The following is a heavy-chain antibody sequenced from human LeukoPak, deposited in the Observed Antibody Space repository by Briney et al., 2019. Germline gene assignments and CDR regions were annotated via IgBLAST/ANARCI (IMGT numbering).Heavy chain of an antibody. V-gene: IGHV3-23*01. CDR2: ISGSGGST. CDR3: AKDRSGNYYRSIIGGMFDP. J-gene: IGHJ5*02. D-gene: IGHD3-22*01. CDR1: RFTFSSYA. Sequence: PGGSLRLSCAASRFTFSSYAMSWVRQAPGEGLKWVSAISGSGGSTYYADSVKGRFTISRDNSKNTLYLQMNSLRAEDTAVYYCAKDRSGNYYRSIIGGMFDPWGQGTLVTVSS.